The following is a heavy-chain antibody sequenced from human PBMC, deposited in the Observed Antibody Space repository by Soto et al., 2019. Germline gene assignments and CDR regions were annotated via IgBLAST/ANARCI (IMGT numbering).Heavy chain of an antibody. J-gene: IGHJ4*02. V-gene: IGHV4-30-2*01. CDR1: GSSISSGGYS. CDR2: MSHSGST. D-gene: IGHD2-2*01. CDR3: ARVPDY. Sequence: QLQMHESGSGLVNPSQTLSLTSAVSGSSISSGGYSWRWIRQPPGKCLEWIGYMSHSGSTYYTPSLKTRVTISIDMSKNQFSLQQSSVLAAATLVYYCARVPDYGEQGILVTVPS.